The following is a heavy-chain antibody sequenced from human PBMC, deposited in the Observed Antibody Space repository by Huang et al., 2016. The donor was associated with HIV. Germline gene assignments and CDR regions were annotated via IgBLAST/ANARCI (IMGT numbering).Heavy chain of an antibody. V-gene: IGHV5-51*01. CDR3: ARRFSSSSGYFDY. CDR1: GYSFSSYW. Sequence: VQLVQSGAEVKKPGESLKISCKGSGYSFSSYWIAWVRQMPGKGLEWMGIIFRDDSETTYSPSFEGQVTISADKSIGTAYLQWSSLKASDTAMYYCARRFSSSSGYFDYWGQGSLVTVSS. J-gene: IGHJ4*02. D-gene: IGHD6-6*01. CDR2: IFRDDSET.